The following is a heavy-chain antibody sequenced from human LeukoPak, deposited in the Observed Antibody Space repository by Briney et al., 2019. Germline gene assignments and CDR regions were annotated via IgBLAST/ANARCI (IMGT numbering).Heavy chain of an antibody. Sequence: PGGSLRLSCPASGLTFSTNALSWFRQAPGKGLDWVSAISGSGGSTYYADSVKGRFTISRDNSKNTLYLQMNSLRAEDTAVYYCAKDRNYYDSSGYNDYWGQGTLVTVPS. CDR2: ISGSGGST. J-gene: IGHJ4*02. D-gene: IGHD3-22*01. CDR3: AKDRNYYDSSGYNDY. CDR1: GLTFSTNA. V-gene: IGHV3-23*01.